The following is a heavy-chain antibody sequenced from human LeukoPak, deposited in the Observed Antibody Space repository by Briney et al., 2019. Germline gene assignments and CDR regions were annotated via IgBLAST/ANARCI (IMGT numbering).Heavy chain of an antibody. CDR1: GGSISSYY. CDR3: ARRVAVKPYYGMDV. J-gene: IGHJ6*02. Sequence: PSETLSLTCTVSGGSISSYYWSWIRQPPGKGLEWIGYIYYSGSTNYNPSLKSRVTISVDTSKNQFSLKLSSVTAADTAVYYCARRVAVKPYYGMDVWGQGTTVTVSS. D-gene: IGHD6-19*01. CDR2: IYYSGST. V-gene: IGHV4-59*01.